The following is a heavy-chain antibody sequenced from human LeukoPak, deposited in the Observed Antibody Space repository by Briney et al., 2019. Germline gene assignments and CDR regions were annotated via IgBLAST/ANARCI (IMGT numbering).Heavy chain of an antibody. CDR2: MNPNSGNT. CDR1: GYTFTSYD. Sequence: ASVKVSCKASGYTFTSYDINWVRQATGQGLEWMGWMNPNSGNTGYAQKFQGRVTMTTDTSTSTAYMELRSLRSDDTAVYYCARDQEAYYYDSSGSIRGYYFDYWGQGTLVTVSS. V-gene: IGHV1-8*01. J-gene: IGHJ4*02. CDR3: ARDQEAYYYDSSGSIRGYYFDY. D-gene: IGHD3-22*01.